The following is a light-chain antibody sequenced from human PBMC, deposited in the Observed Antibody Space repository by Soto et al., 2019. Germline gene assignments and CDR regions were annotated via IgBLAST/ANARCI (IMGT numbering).Light chain of an antibody. Sequence: EIVMTQSPATLSVSPGERVTLSCRPSQTIHTNLAWYQQRPGQAPRPLIYAASTRATGIPARFSVNGFGTEVTLIICSLQSEYFAVYCCQEDSDWPLTFGGGTKVEIK. J-gene: IGKJ4*01. CDR2: AAS. CDR1: QTIHTN. CDR3: QEDSDWPLT. V-gene: IGKV3D-15*01.